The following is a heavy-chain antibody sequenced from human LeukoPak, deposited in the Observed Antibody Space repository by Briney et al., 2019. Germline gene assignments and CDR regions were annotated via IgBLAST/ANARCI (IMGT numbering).Heavy chain of an antibody. CDR2: INHSGST. J-gene: IGHJ4*02. V-gene: IGHV4-34*01. CDR1: GGSFSGYY. Sequence: SETLSLTCAVYGGSFSGYYWSWIRQPPGKGLEWIGEINHSGSTNYNPSLKSRVTISVDTSKNQFSLKLSSVTAADTAMYYCARASYNAIDYWGQGTLVTVSS. D-gene: IGHD1-1*01. CDR3: ARASYNAIDY.